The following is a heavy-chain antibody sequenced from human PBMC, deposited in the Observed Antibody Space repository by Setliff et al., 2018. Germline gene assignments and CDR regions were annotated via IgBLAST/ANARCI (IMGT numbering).Heavy chain of an antibody. V-gene: IGHV4-59*12. J-gene: IGHJ6*03. D-gene: IGHD6-19*01. CDR2: VFYNGAA. CDR1: GDSISDAS. CDR3: VRTDYSDGRYSMDV. Sequence: PSETLSLTCTVSGDSISDASIMAWIRQPPGKGLEFIGYVFYNGAAKYDPSLKSRVTMSVDTSKTQFSLKLNSVTAADTAVYYCVRTDYSDGRYSMDVWGKGTTVTVSS.